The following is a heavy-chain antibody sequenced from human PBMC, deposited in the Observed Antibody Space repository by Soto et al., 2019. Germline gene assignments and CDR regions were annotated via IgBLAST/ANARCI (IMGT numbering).Heavy chain of an antibody. CDR1: GFTFSSYW. Sequence: GGSLRLSCAASGFTFSSYWMSWVRQAPGKGLEWVANIKQDGSEKYYEDSVKGRFTISRDNAKNSLYLQMNSLRAEDTAVYYCARDPFYCGGDCYPHYYYYGMDVWGQGTTVTVSS. D-gene: IGHD2-21*02. J-gene: IGHJ6*02. CDR3: ARDPFYCGGDCYPHYYYYGMDV. CDR2: IKQDGSEK. V-gene: IGHV3-7*01.